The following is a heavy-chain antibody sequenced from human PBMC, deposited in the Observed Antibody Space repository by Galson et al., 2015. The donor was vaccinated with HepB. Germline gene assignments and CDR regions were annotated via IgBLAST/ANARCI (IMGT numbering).Heavy chain of an antibody. D-gene: IGHD3-10*01. CDR2: ISNIDNTR. V-gene: IGHV3-48*04. J-gene: IGHJ6*02. CDR1: GFTFRSYS. Sequence: LRLSCAASGFTFRSYSMNWVRQAPGKGLEWVSHISNIDNTRKYADSVKGRFTISRDNAKNSLYLQMNSLRVEDTAVYYCARDREVRGIINYYYGMDVWGRGITVTVSS. CDR3: ARDREVRGIINYYYGMDV.